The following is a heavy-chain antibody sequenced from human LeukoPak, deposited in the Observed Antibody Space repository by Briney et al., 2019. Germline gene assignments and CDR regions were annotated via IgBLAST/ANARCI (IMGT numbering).Heavy chain of an antibody. CDR3: AKDRRSGYYYGAFDI. CDR1: GFTFSSYG. V-gene: IGHV3-23*01. D-gene: IGHD3-22*01. CDR2: ISGSGGST. Sequence: PGGSLRLSRAASGFTFSSYGMSWVRQAPGKGLEWVSAISGSGGSTYYADSVKGRFTISRDNSKNTLYLQMNSLRAEDTAVYYCAKDRRSGYYYGAFDIWGQGTMVTVSS. J-gene: IGHJ3*02.